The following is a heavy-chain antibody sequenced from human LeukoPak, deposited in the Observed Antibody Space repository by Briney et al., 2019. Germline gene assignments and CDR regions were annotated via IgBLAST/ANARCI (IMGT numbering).Heavy chain of an antibody. D-gene: IGHD3-22*01. Sequence: GGSLRLSCAASGFTFSSHWMSWVRQAPGKGLEWVANINLDGSEKYYVDSVKGRFTISKDNAKNSLYLQMNSLRAEDTAVYFCAREGVVVGMEGFDYWGQGTLVTVSS. CDR2: INLDGSEK. V-gene: IGHV3-7*01. CDR3: AREGVVVGMEGFDY. J-gene: IGHJ4*02. CDR1: GFTFSSHW.